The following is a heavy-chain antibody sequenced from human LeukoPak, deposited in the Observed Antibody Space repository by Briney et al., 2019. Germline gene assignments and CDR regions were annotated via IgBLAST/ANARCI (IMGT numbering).Heavy chain of an antibody. CDR2: IYTSGST. J-gene: IGHJ5*02. Sequence: SETLSLTCAVYGGSFSGYYWSWIRQPAGKVLEWIGRIYTSGSTNYNPSLKSRVTISVDTSKNQFSLKLSSVTAADTAVYYCAREGMVRGVKSFDPWGQGTLVTVSS. D-gene: IGHD3-10*01. CDR3: AREGMVRGVKSFDP. CDR1: GGSFSGYY. V-gene: IGHV4-4*07.